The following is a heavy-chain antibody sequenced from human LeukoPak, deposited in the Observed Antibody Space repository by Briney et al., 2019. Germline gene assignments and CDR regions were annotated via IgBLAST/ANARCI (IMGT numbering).Heavy chain of an antibody. CDR2: ISSSSSYI. Sequence: GGSLRLSCAASGFTFSSYSMNWVRRAPGKGLEWVSSISSSSSYIYYADSVKGRFTISRDNAKNSLYLQMNSLRAEDTAVYYCARGSGWYGEGNWFDPWGQGTLVTVSS. V-gene: IGHV3-21*01. CDR1: GFTFSSYS. CDR3: ARGSGWYGEGNWFDP. J-gene: IGHJ5*02. D-gene: IGHD6-19*01.